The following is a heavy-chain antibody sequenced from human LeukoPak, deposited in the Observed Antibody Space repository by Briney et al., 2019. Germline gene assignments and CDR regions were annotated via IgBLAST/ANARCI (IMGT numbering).Heavy chain of an antibody. J-gene: IGHJ3*02. V-gene: IGHV4-31*03. D-gene: IGHD4/OR15-4a*01. CDR1: GGSISSGAYY. CDR3: ARAAWRGSNSRDAFDI. Sequence: SQTLSLTCSVSGGSISSGAYYWSWIRQHPGKGLEWIGYIYYTGTTYYNPSLKSRLTISVDTSKNQFSLNLSSMTAADTAVYYCARAAWRGSNSRDAFDIWGQGTVVTVSS. CDR2: IYYTGTT.